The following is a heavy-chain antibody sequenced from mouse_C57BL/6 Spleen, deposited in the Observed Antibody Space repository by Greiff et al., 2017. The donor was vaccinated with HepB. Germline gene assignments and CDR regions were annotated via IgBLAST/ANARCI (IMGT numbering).Heavy chain of an antibody. D-gene: IGHD1-1*01. CDR3: ARSYYGSSRYFDV. Sequence: QVHVKQPGAELVKPGASVKLSCKASGYTFTSYWMQWVKQRPGQGLEWIGEIDPSDSYTNYNQKFKGKATLTVDTSSSTAYMQLSSLTSEDSAVYYCARSYYGSSRYFDVWGTGTTVTVSS. CDR1: GYTFTSYW. CDR2: IDPSDSYT. J-gene: IGHJ1*03. V-gene: IGHV1-50*01.